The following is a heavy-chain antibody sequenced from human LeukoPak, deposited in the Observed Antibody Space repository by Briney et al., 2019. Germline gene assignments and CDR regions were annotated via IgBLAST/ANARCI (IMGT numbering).Heavy chain of an antibody. Sequence: GGSLRLSCAASGFTFDDFGLSWVRQAPGKGLEWASGINWNGDSTAYADSVKGRFTISRDNAKNSVYMQMSRLKVEDTALYYCARATGYSSSSYLWFDPWGQGTLVTVSS. J-gene: IGHJ5*02. V-gene: IGHV3-20*04. D-gene: IGHD6-13*01. CDR1: GFTFDDFG. CDR3: ARATGYSSSSYLWFDP. CDR2: INWNGDST.